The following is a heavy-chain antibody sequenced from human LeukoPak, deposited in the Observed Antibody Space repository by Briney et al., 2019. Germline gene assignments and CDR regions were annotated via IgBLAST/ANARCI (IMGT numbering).Heavy chain of an antibody. V-gene: IGHV1-18*01. D-gene: IGHD3-16*01. CDR2: ISAYNGST. CDR3: ARSLMSRNYYYYYMDV. J-gene: IGHJ6*03. CDR1: GYTFTSYG. Sequence: ASVKVSCKASGYTFTSYGISWVRQAPGQGLEWMGWISAYNGSTNYAQKLQGGVTMTTDTSTSTAYMELRSLRSDDTAVYYCARSLMSRNYYYYYMDVWGKGTTVTVSS.